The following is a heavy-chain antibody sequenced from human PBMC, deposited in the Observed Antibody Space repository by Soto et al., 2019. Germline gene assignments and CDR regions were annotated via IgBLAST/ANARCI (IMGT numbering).Heavy chain of an antibody. Sequence: EVQLVESGGGLVQPGGSLRLSCAASGFTFSSYSMNWVRQAPGKGLEWVSYISSSSGNKDYADSVKGRFTISRDNAKNSLYLQMNRLRAEDTAVYYCARIGVVGAPSADYWGQGTLVTVSS. D-gene: IGHD2-15*01. CDR2: ISSSSGNK. J-gene: IGHJ4*02. V-gene: IGHV3-48*01. CDR3: ARIGVVGAPSADY. CDR1: GFTFSSYS.